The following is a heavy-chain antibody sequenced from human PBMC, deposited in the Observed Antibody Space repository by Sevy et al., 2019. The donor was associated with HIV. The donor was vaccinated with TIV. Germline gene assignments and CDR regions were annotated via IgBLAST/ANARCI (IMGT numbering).Heavy chain of an antibody. J-gene: IGHJ4*01. Sequence: SETLSLTCTVYGGSFSANYWTWIRQPPGKGLEWIGEINHSGSTNYNPSLKSRVTISLDTSKNQFSLRLTSVTAADTAVFYCARGYDAGPLIYWGHRTLVTVSS. CDR2: INHSGST. V-gene: IGHV4-34*01. CDR1: GGSFSANY. CDR3: ARGYDAGPLIY. D-gene: IGHD3-22*01.